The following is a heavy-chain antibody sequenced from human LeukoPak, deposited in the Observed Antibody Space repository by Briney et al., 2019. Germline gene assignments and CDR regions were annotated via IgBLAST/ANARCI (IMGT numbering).Heavy chain of an antibody. CDR1: GYSFTSYW. V-gene: IGHV5-51*01. J-gene: IGHJ3*02. CDR3: ARDPLDCSSTSCYRQAFDI. D-gene: IGHD2-2*02. CDR2: IYPGDSDT. Sequence: GESLKISCKGSGYSFTSYWIGWVRQMPGKGLEWMGIIYPGDSDTRYSPSFQGQVTISADRSISTAYLQWNSLRAEDTAVYYCARDPLDCSSTSCYRQAFDIWGQGTMVTVSS.